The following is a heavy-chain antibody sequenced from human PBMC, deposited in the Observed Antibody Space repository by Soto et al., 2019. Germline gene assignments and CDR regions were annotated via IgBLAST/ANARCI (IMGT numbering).Heavy chain of an antibody. CDR3: ARDVPTYCGGDCYSPNFDY. Sequence: GGSLRLSCAASGFTFSSYSMNWVRQAPGKGLEWVSYISSSSSTIYYADSVKGRFTISRDNAKNSLYLQMNSLRAEDTAVYYCARDVPTYCGGDCYSPNFDYWGQGTLVTVSS. V-gene: IGHV3-48*01. D-gene: IGHD2-21*02. J-gene: IGHJ4*02. CDR1: GFTFSSYS. CDR2: ISSSSSTI.